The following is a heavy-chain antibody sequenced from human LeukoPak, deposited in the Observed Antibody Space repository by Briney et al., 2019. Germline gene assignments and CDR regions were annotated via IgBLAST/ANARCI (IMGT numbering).Heavy chain of an antibody. V-gene: IGHV1-46*01. J-gene: IGHJ6*02. D-gene: IGHD6-13*01. CDR2: INPSGGST. Sequence: ASVKVSCKASGYTFTSYDINWVRQAPGQGLEWMGIINPSGGSTSYAQKFQGRVTMTRDTSTSTVYMELSSLRSEDTAVYYCASSGYSSSWTQYYYGMDVWGQGTTVTVSS. CDR3: ASSGYSSSWTQYYYGMDV. CDR1: GYTFTSYD.